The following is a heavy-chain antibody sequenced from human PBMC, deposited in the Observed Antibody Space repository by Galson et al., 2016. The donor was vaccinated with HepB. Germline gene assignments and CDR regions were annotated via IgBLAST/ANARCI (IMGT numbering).Heavy chain of an antibody. CDR3: AKGWSGPDS. V-gene: IGHV3-21*04. CDR2: ISSRSTYI. D-gene: IGHD3-3*01. J-gene: IGHJ4*02. CDR1: GFTFSTYN. Sequence: SLRLSCAASGFTFSTYNMNWVRQAPGKGLEWVSSISSRSTYIYYADSVQGRFTISRDNAKNTLFLQMDSLKIDDTAVYYCAKGWSGPDSWGQGTLVTVSS.